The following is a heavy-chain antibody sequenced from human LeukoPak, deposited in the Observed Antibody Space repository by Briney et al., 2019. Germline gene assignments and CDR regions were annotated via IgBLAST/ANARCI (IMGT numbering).Heavy chain of an antibody. V-gene: IGHV3-30*03. Sequence: GRSLRLSCAASGFTFSSYGMHWVRQAPGKGLEWVAVISYDGSNKYYADSVKGRFTISRDNAKNPLYLQMNSLRAEDTAVYYCVRETMPSGRYGELHVWGQGTTVTVSS. CDR2: ISYDGSNK. J-gene: IGHJ6*02. D-gene: IGHD4-17*01. CDR3: VRETMPSGRYGELHV. CDR1: GFTFSSYG.